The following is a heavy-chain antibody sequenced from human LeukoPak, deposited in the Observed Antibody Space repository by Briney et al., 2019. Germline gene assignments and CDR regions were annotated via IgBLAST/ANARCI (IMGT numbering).Heavy chain of an antibody. CDR2: MNPNSGNT. V-gene: IGHV1-8*01. Sequence: ASVKVSCKASGYTFTSYDINWVRQATGQGLEWMGWMNPNSGNTGYAQKFQGRVTMTRNTSISTAYMEQSSLRSEDTAVYYCARASSEGYSSGWYARFWRKNYYYYGMDVWGQGTTVTVSS. CDR1: GYTFTSYD. J-gene: IGHJ6*02. D-gene: IGHD6-19*01. CDR3: ARASSEGYSSGWYARFWRKNYYYYGMDV.